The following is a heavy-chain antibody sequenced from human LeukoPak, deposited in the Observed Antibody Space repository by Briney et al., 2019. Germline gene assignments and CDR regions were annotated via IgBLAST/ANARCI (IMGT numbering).Heavy chain of an antibody. CDR2: ISAYNGNT. Sequence: GASVKVSCKASGYTFTSYGIGWVRQAPGQGLEWMGWISAYNGNTNYAQKLQGRVTMTTDTSTSTAYMELRSLRSDDTAVYYCAREGQWGYYDSSGYYYLAYRGQGTLVTVSS. D-gene: IGHD3-22*01. CDR1: GYTFTSYG. V-gene: IGHV1-18*01. J-gene: IGHJ4*02. CDR3: AREGQWGYYDSSGYYYLAY.